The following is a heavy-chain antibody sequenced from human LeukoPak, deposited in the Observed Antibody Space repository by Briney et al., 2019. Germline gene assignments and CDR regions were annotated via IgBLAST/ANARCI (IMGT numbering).Heavy chain of an antibody. D-gene: IGHD3-3*01. V-gene: IGHV3-48*03. Sequence: PGGSLRLSCVASGFSFSNYEMNWVRQAPGKGLEWVSYISSSGVTTYYADSVLGRFTISRDNAKNSLYLQMNSLRSDDTAVYYCARDADNDFWSGYIRYFDHWGQGALVTVSS. CDR1: GFSFSNYE. CDR3: ARDADNDFWSGYIRYFDH. J-gene: IGHJ4*02. CDR2: ISSSGVTT.